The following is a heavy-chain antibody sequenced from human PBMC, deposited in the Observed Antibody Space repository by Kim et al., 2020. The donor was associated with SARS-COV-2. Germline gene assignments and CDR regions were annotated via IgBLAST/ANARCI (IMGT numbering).Heavy chain of an antibody. Sequence: GGSLRLSCAASGFTFSSYGMHWVRQAPGKGLEWVAVISYDGSNKYYADSVKGRFTISRDNSKNTLYLQMNSLRAEDTAVYYCAKEGGVPAADMAPQPVDYWGQGTLVTVSS. J-gene: IGHJ4*02. D-gene: IGHD2-2*01. CDR2: ISYDGSNK. CDR1: GFTFSSYG. CDR3: AKEGGVPAADMAPQPVDY. V-gene: IGHV3-30*18.